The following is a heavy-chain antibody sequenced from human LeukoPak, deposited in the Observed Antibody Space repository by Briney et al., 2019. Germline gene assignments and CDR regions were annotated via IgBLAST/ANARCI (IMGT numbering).Heavy chain of an antibody. D-gene: IGHD2-15*01. J-gene: IGHJ4*02. CDR1: GFTISGFY. CDR2: INSGGGT. Sequence: GGSLRLSCAASGFTISGFYMTWVRQAPGKGLEWVSVINSGGGTYYADSVRGRFTISRDNSKNTLYLQMNSLRAEDTAVYYCARDSGGGGYFDYWGQGTLVFVSS. V-gene: IGHV3-66*01. CDR3: ARDSGGGGYFDY.